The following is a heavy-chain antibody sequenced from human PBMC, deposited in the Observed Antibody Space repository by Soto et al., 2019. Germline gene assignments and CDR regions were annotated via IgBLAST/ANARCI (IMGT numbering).Heavy chain of an antibody. CDR1: GYTFTTYA. CDR2: INPASGHT. Sequence: GASVKVSCKASGYTFTTYALHWVRQAPGQRPEWMGWINPASGHTKYSKKFQDRVTITRDTSASTGYMELSNLRSEDTAVYYCGRSVVGATGEILYNAMDVWGQGTTVTVSS. V-gene: IGHV1-3*01. CDR3: GRSVVGATGEILYNAMDV. J-gene: IGHJ6*02. D-gene: IGHD1-26*01.